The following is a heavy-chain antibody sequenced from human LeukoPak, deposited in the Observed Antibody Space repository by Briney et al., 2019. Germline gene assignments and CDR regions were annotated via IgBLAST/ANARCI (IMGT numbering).Heavy chain of an antibody. J-gene: IGHJ6*03. V-gene: IGHV3-21*01. CDR1: GFTFSSYS. D-gene: IGHD4-23*01. CDR2: ISSSSSYI. CDR3: ARELTYAVTADMDV. Sequence: GGSLRLSCAASGFTFSSYSMNWVRQAPGKGLGWVSSISSSSSYIYYADSVKGRFTISRDNAKNSLYLQMNSLRAEDTAVYYCARELTYAVTADMDVWGKGTTVTVSS.